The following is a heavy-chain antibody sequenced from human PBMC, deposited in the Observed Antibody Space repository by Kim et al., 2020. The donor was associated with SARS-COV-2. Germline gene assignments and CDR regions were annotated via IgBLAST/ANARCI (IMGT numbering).Heavy chain of an antibody. V-gene: IGHV3-30*04. Sequence: GGSLRLSCAASGFTFSSYAMHWVRQAPGKGLEWVAVISYDGSNKYYADSVKGRFTISRDNSKNTLYLQMNSLRAEDTAVYYCARDIVMVVAGGPFDYWGQGTLVTVSS. CDR3: ARDIVMVVAGGPFDY. J-gene: IGHJ4*02. CDR1: GFTFSSYA. CDR2: ISYDGSNK. D-gene: IGHD2-15*01.